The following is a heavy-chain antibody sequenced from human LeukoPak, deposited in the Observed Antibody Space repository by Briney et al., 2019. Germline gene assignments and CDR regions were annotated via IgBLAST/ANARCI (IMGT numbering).Heavy chain of an antibody. J-gene: IGHJ5*02. CDR1: GGSISSYY. Sequence: SETLSLTCTVSGGSISSYYWSWIRQPPGKGLEWIGYIYYSGSTNYNPSLKSRVTISVATSKNQFSLKLSSVTAADTAVYYCAGVVAATGWFDPWGQGTLVTVSS. V-gene: IGHV4-59*01. D-gene: IGHD2-15*01. CDR2: IYYSGST. CDR3: AGVVAATGWFDP.